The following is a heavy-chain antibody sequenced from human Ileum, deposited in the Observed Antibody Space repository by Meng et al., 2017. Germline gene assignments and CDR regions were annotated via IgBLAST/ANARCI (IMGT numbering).Heavy chain of an antibody. CDR3: ARVAYYDILTAHYYFDS. J-gene: IGHJ4*02. CDR2: ISASGTYI. D-gene: IGHD3-9*01. CDR1: GFTFRSYS. Sequence: GESLKISCAASGFTFRSYSMNWVRQAPGKGLEWVSSISASGTYIYYAESVKGRFTISRDNAKNSLYLQMNSLRADDTAVYYCARVAYYDILTAHYYFDSWGQGKLV. V-gene: IGHV3-21*01.